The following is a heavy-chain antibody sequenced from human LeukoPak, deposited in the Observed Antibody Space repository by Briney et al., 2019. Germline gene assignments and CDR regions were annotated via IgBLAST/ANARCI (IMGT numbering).Heavy chain of an antibody. CDR2: IRYDGSNK. Sequence: GGSLRLSCAASGFTFSSYGMHWVRQAPGKGLEWVAFIRYDGSNKYYADSVKGRFTISRDNSKNTLYLQMNSLRAEDTAVYYCAKDGRRTDGSGSYLDCWGQGTLVTVSS. CDR3: AKDGRRTDGSGSYLDC. V-gene: IGHV3-30*02. D-gene: IGHD3-10*01. J-gene: IGHJ4*02. CDR1: GFTFSSYG.